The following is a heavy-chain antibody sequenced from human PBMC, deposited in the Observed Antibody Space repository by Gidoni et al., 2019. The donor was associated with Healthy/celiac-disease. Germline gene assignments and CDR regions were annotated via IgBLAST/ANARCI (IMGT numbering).Heavy chain of an antibody. J-gene: IGHJ4*01. V-gene: IGHV4-34*01. Sequence: QVQLQQWGAGLLTPSETLSLTCDVYGGSFSGDYWSCIRQPPGKGLEWIGEFNHSGSTNSNPSLESRVTISVDTSKNQFSLKLSSVTAADTAVYYWARGEFDYWGHGTLVTVSS. CDR1: GGSFSGDY. CDR2: FNHSGST. CDR3: ARGEFDY.